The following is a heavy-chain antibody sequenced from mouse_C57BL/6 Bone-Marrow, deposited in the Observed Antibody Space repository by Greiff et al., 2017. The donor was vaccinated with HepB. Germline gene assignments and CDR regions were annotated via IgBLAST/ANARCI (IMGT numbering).Heavy chain of an antibody. CDR2: IWWDDDK. D-gene: IGHD1-1*01. J-gene: IGHJ2*01. CDR3: ARFITTVVARYYFDY. V-gene: IGHV8-8*01. Sequence: ESGPGILQPSQTLSLTCSFSGFSLSTFGMGVGWIRQPSGKGLEWLAHIWWDDDKYYNPALKSRLTISKDTSKNQVFLKIANVDTADTATYYCARFITTVVARYYFDYWGQGTTLTVSS. CDR1: GFSLSTFGMG.